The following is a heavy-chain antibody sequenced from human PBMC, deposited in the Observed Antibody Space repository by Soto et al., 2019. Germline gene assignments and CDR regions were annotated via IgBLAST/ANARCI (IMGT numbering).Heavy chain of an antibody. V-gene: IGHV1-18*01. CDR2: INVYNGNT. CDR3: ARDTSRGEYDY. Sequence: QVQLVQSVAEVKKPGASVKVSCKASGYTFTSYGISWVRQAPGQGLEWMGWINVYNGNTNYAQKLQGRVTMTTDTSTSTAYLDLRSLIADDTAVYFCARDTSRGEYDYWGQGTLVTVSS. D-gene: IGHD3-10*01. CDR1: GYTFTSYG. J-gene: IGHJ4*02.